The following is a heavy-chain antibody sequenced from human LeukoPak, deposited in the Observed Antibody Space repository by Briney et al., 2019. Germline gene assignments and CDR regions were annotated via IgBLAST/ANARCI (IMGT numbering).Heavy chain of an antibody. J-gene: IGHJ3*02. D-gene: IGHD5-24*01. CDR1: GFTFSDYY. CDR2: ISSSGITI. CDR3: ARDASRWLQGEDDAFDI. V-gene: IGHV3-11*04. Sequence: GGSLRLSCAASGFTFSDYYLSWIRQAPGKGLEWVSYISSSGITIYYADSVKGRFTISRDNAKNSLYLQMNSLRAEDTAVYYCARDASRWLQGEDDAFDIWGQGTMVTVSS.